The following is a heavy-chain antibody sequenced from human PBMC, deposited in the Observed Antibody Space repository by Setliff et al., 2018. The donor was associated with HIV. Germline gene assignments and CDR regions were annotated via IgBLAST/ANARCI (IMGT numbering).Heavy chain of an antibody. Sequence: SSETLSLTCSVSGGSISSGSYYWSWIRQPAGKGLEWIGRIYNSGSTIYNPSLKSRVTLSLDTSKNQFFLKLTSVTADDTGIYYCARGPPFAYWGQGLLVTVSS. CDR1: GGSISSGSYY. V-gene: IGHV4-61*02. CDR3: ARGPPFAY. CDR2: IYNSGST. J-gene: IGHJ4*02.